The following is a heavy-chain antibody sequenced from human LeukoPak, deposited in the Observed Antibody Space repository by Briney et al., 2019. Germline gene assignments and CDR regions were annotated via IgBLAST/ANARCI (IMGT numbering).Heavy chain of an antibody. D-gene: IGHD6-13*01. J-gene: IGHJ5*02. CDR1: GYTFTSYY. Sequence: ASVKVSCKASGYTFTSYYMHWVRQAPGQGLGWMGIINPSGGSTSYAQKFQGRVTMTRDMSTSTVYMELSSLRSEDTAVYYCARERYSSSWYSAGWFDPWGQGTLVTVSS. CDR2: INPSGGST. CDR3: ARERYSSSWYSAGWFDP. V-gene: IGHV1-46*01.